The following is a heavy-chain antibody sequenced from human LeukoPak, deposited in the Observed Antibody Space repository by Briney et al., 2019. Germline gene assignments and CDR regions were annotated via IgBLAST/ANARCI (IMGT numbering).Heavy chain of an antibody. CDR1: GYTFTVSF. J-gene: IGHJ4*02. Sequence: ASVKVSCKASGYTFTVSFLHCVRQAPGQGLEWMGWINPDSGGTNYAQKFQGRVTMTRDTSISTAYMELSRLTSDDTVVYYCARQYSSGWCYDYWGQGTLVTVSS. CDR2: INPDSGGT. CDR3: ARQYSSGWCYDY. D-gene: IGHD6-19*01. V-gene: IGHV1-2*02.